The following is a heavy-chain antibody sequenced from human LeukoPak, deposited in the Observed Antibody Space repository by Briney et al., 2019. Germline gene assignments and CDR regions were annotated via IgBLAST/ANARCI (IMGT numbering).Heavy chain of an antibody. CDR1: GFTFSSYG. V-gene: IGHV3-33*01. D-gene: IGHD2-8*01. CDR3: ARENGLDY. J-gene: IGHJ4*02. Sequence: GGSLRLSCAASGFTFSSYGMHWVRQAPGKGLEWVAVIWYDGSDKYYVDSVKGRFTISRDNAKNSLYLQMNSLRVEDTAIYYCARENGLDYWGQGTLVTVSS. CDR2: IWYDGSDK.